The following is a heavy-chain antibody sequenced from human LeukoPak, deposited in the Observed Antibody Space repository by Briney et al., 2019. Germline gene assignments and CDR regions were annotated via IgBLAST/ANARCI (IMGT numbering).Heavy chain of an antibody. CDR2: ISYDGSNK. CDR1: GFTFSSYA. CDR3: AGIAVAGPFDY. D-gene: IGHD6-19*01. V-gene: IGHV3-30*04. J-gene: IGHJ4*02. Sequence: PGGSLRLSCAASGFTFSSYAMHWVRQAPGKGLEWVAVISYDGSNKYYADSVKGRFTVSRDNSKNTLYLQMNSLRTEDTAVYYCAGIAVAGPFDYWGQGTLVTVSS.